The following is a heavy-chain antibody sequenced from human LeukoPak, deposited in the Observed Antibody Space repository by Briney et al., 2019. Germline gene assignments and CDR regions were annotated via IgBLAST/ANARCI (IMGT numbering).Heavy chain of an antibody. CDR3: TSSGFDY. J-gene: IGHJ4*02. D-gene: IGHD3-10*01. CDR2: IRSKAYGGTT. V-gene: IGHV3-49*04. CDR1: GFTFSSHA. Sequence: GGSLRLSCAASGFTFSSHAMSWVRQAPGKGLEWVGFIRSKAYGGTTEYAASVKGRFTISRDDSKSIAYLQMNSLKTEDTAVYYCTSSGFDYWGQGTLVTVSS.